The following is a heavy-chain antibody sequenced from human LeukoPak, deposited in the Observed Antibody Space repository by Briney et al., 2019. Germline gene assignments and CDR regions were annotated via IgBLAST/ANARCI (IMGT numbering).Heavy chain of an antibody. V-gene: IGHV3-21*01. Sequence: GGSLRLSCAASGFTFSSYSMNWVRQAPGKGLEWVSSISSSSSYIYYADSVKGRFTISRDNAKNSLYLQMNSLRAEDTAVYYCARGPTSGAPLLWFGVVNNWFDPWGQGTLVTVSS. D-gene: IGHD3-10*01. J-gene: IGHJ5*02. CDR1: GFTFSSYS. CDR2: ISSSSSYI. CDR3: ARGPTSGAPLLWFGVVNNWFDP.